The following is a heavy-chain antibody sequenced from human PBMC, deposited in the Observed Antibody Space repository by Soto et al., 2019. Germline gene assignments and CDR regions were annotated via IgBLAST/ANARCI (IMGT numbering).Heavy chain of an antibody. D-gene: IGHD2-21*02. V-gene: IGHV3-23*01. CDR2: ISGSGGAT. CDR3: ARTRTAFYRYYFDS. J-gene: IGHJ4*02. Sequence: PWGSLRLSCSTSGFTLKDCAISWVRQAPGKGLEWVSGISGSGGATYYTDSVEGRFTISKDFSKNTVSLQMTGLRVDDTAVYYCARTRTAFYRYYFDSWGQGALVTVSS. CDR1: GFTLKDCA.